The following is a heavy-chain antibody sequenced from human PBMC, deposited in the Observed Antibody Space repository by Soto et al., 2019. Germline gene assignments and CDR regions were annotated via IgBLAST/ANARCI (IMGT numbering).Heavy chain of an antibody. CDR1: GFSLTTSEVG. D-gene: IGHD2-21*02. V-gene: IGHV2-5*02. J-gene: IGHJ4*02. CDR3: AHFRGGGNSPLGDY. Sequence: QITLKESGPTLVKPTQTLTLTCTFSGFSLTTSEVGVGWIRQPPGKALEWLAITYWDDEKRYSASLKSRLTITKDTSISQVALTMTIMDPVDTGTYYCAHFRGGGNSPLGDYWGQGTLVTVSS. CDR2: TYWDDEK.